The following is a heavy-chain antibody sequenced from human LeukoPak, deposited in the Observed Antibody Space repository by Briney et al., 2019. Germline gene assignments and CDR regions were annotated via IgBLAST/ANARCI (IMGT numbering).Heavy chain of an antibody. V-gene: IGHV4-39*01. D-gene: IGHD6-19*01. Sequence: SETLSLTCIVSAGSIYSTTHYWAWIRQPPGKGLEWIASIFYNGNPYYNASLESRVTISVDTSKNQFSLRLRSVSAADTAVYYCARQPAVNRGAVASNFDYWGQGTLVTVSS. CDR1: AGSIYSTTHY. J-gene: IGHJ4*02. CDR3: ARQPAVNRGAVASNFDY. CDR2: IFYNGNP.